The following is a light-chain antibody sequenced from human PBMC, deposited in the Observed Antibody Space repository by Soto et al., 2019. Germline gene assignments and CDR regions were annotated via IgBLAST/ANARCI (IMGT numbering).Light chain of an antibody. CDR3: CSSVGSPNCV. J-gene: IGLJ3*02. CDR1: SSDVGSYDR. V-gene: IGLV2-23*02. Sequence: QSALTQPASVSGSPGQSIAISCTGTSSDVGSYDRVSWYQQHPGQAPRLMIYEVNKRPSGVSNRFSGSKSGNTASLTISGLQAEDEADYYCCSSVGSPNCVFGGGTKLTVL. CDR2: EVN.